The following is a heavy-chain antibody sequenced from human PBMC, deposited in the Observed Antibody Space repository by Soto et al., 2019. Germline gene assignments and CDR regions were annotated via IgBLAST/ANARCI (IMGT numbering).Heavy chain of an antibody. D-gene: IGHD2-2*01. J-gene: IGHJ6*02. CDR2: INHSGST. Sequence: QVQLQQWGAGLLKPSETLSLTCAVYGGSFRGYYWSWIRQPPGKGLEWIGEINHSGSTNYNPSLKSRVTISVDTSKNQFSLKLSSVTAADTAVYYCARGRRVVVVPAAMPTCGMDVWGQGTTVTVSS. V-gene: IGHV4-34*01. CDR3: ARGRRVVVVPAAMPTCGMDV. CDR1: GGSFRGYY.